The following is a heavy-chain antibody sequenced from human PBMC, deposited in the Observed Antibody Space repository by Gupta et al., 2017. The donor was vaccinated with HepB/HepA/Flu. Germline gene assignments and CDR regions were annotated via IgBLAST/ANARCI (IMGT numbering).Heavy chain of an antibody. CDR3: ARRIYCGETCGHGAVAFDY. CDR1: GFNFSSYV. D-gene: IGHD2-21*01. CDR2: MSISSGTI. J-gene: IGHJ4*02. Sequence: EVQLVASGGGLVQPGGSLRLSCAASGFNFSSYVMNWVRQAPGKGLELLSYMSISSGTIYYEESVKCRGTISRDNDKNSLYLQMNSLRDEDKAVSYWARRIYCGETCGHGAVAFDYWGQGTLVTVSS. V-gene: IGHV3-48*02.